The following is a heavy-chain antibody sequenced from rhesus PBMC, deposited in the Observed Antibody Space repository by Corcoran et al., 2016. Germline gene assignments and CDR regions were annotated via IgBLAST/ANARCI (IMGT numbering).Heavy chain of an antibody. V-gene: IGHV4-169*01. CDR2: IYGSGSST. J-gene: IGHJ6*01. D-gene: IGHD4-29*01. CDR1: GGSISSSY. Sequence: QLQLQESGPGLVKPSETLSVTCAVSGGSISSSYWSWLRQAPGKGLEWIGYIYGSGSSTNSNPSLKSRVTLSVDTSKNQLSLKLSSVTAADTAVYYCARGTVYYGLDSWGQGVVVTVSS. CDR3: ARGTVYYGLDS.